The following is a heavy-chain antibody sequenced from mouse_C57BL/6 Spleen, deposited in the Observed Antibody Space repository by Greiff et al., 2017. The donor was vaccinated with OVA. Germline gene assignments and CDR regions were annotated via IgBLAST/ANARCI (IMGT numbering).Heavy chain of an antibody. V-gene: IGHV2-2*01. Sequence: VQLQQSGPGLVQPSQSLSITCTVSGFSLTSYGVHWVRQSPGKGLEWLGVIWSGGSTDYNAAFISRLSISKDNSKSQVFFKMNSLQADDTAIYYCARNRVGDYDGAWFAYWGQGTLVTVSA. J-gene: IGHJ3*01. CDR2: IWSGGST. CDR1: GFSLTSYG. D-gene: IGHD2-4*01. CDR3: ARNRVGDYDGAWFAY.